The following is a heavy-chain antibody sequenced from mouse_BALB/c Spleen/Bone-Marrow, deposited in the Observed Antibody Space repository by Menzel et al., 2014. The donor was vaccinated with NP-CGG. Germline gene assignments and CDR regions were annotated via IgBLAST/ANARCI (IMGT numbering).Heavy chain of an antibody. CDR1: GYTFTDYA. Sequence: QVQLQQPGPELVRPGVSVKISCKGSGYTFTDYAMHWVKQSHAKGLEWIGVISTYYGNTNYNQKFKGKATMTVDKSSSTAYMELARLTSEDSAIYYCARKRLTGTSYWYFDVWGAGTTVTVSS. CDR2: ISTYYGNT. CDR3: ARKRLTGTSYWYFDV. J-gene: IGHJ1*01. V-gene: IGHV1-67*01. D-gene: IGHD4-1*01.